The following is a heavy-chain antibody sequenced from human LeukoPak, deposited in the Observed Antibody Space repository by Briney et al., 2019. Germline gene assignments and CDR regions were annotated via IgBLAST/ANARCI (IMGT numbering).Heavy chain of an antibody. Sequence: GGSLRLSCAASGFTFSSYGMHWVRQAPGKGLEWVAFIRYDGSNKYYADSVKGRFTISRDNSKNTLYLQMNSLRAEDTAVYYCAKDHSLYYDLLFDYWGQGTLVTVSS. D-gene: IGHD3-22*01. CDR2: IRYDGSNK. V-gene: IGHV3-30*02. J-gene: IGHJ4*02. CDR1: GFTFSSYG. CDR3: AKDHSLYYDLLFDY.